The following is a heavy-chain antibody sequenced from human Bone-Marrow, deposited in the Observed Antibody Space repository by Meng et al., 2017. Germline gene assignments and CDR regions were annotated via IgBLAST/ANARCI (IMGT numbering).Heavy chain of an antibody. CDR1: DFTFSGSE. CDR2: IRSKRDTYAT. Sequence: GESLKISCTASDFTFSGSEVPWVRQASGKGLEWVGRIRSKRDTYATAYAASGKGRFPISRDDSKNTAYLQMNSLETEDTALYYCTFYTHGQIWGQGTMVTVSS. CDR3: TFYTHGQI. V-gene: IGHV3-73*01. J-gene: IGHJ3*02. D-gene: IGHD2-2*02.